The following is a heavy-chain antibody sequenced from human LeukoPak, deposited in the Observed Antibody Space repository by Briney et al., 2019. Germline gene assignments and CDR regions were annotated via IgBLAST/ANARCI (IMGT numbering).Heavy chain of an antibody. CDR3: ARAAVQYWYCDL. V-gene: IGHV4-38-2*01. D-gene: IGHD6-19*01. CDR2: IYHSGST. CDR1: GYSFSSGYY. J-gene: IGHJ2*01. Sequence: PSETLSLTCAVSGYSFSSGYYWGWLRQPPGKGLEWIGSIYHSGSTYYNPSLKSRVTISVDTSKNQFSLKLSSVTAADTAVYYCARAAVQYWYCDLWGRGTLVTVSS.